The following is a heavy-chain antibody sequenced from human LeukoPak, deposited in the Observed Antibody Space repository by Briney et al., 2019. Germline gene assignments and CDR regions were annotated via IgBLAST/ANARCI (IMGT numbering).Heavy chain of an antibody. Sequence: GGSLGLSCAASGFTLNNYAMGWGRQAPGGGPGGVSIIATDGGSAYYADSVKGRFTTSRDNSKNGLYLQMSSLRAEDTALYYCARCSGGTCYSFHYWGQGTLVTVSS. V-gene: IGHV3-23*03. CDR3: ARCSGGTCYSFHY. J-gene: IGHJ4*02. D-gene: IGHD2-15*01. CDR2: IATDGGSA. CDR1: GFTLNNYA.